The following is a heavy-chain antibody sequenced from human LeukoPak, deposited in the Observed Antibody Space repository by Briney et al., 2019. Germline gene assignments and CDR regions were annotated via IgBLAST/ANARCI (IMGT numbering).Heavy chain of an antibody. CDR2: ISSGGGST. V-gene: IGHV3-23*01. J-gene: IGHJ2*01. D-gene: IGHD6-6*01. CDR1: GFAFSSYA. Sequence: GGSLILSCEASGFAFSSYAMGWVRQHPGKGLEWDSGISSGGGSTYYTDSMKGRFTISRDNSKNTLYLQMNSLTAEDTALYYCANARGTSSSYFDLWGRGTLVTVSS. CDR3: ANARGTSSSYFDL.